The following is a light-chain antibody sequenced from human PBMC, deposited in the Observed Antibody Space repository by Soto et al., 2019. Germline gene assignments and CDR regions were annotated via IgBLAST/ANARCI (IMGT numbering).Light chain of an antibody. CDR1: SSDVDYYNY. CDR2: DVN. CDR3: SSYTSSSTYG. Sequence: QSALTQPASVSGSPGQSIAISCTGTSSDVDYYNYVSWYQQHPGKAPNVMIYDVNNRPSGVPDRFSGSKSGNTASLTISGLQAEDEADYYCSSYTSSSTYGFGTGTKLTVL. V-gene: IGLV2-14*01. J-gene: IGLJ1*01.